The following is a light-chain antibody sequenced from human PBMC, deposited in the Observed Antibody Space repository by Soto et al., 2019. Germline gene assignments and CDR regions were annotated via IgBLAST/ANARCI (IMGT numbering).Light chain of an antibody. CDR3: QTWVTGIHI. J-gene: IGLJ2*01. Sequence: QLVLTQSPSASASLGASVKLTCTLSSWHSNYAIAWHQQQPEKGPRFLMKLNSDGSHSKGDGIPDRFSGSSSGAERYLTISTLQSEDEADYYCQTWVTGIHIFGGGTKLTVL. CDR1: SWHSNYA. V-gene: IGLV4-69*01. CDR2: LNSDGSH.